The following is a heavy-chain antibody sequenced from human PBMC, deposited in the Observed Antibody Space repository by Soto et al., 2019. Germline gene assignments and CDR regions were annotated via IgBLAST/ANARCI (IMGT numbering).Heavy chain of an antibody. Sequence: GGSLRLSCAASGFTFSSYAMSWVRQAPGKGLEWVSAISGSGGSTYYADSVKGRFTISRDNSKNTLYLQMNSLRAEDTAVYYCAKLMDAGIVVVITASPIDYWGQGTLVTVSS. CDR1: GFTFSSYA. CDR2: ISGSGGST. CDR3: AKLMDAGIVVVITASPIDY. J-gene: IGHJ4*02. D-gene: IGHD3-22*01. V-gene: IGHV3-23*01.